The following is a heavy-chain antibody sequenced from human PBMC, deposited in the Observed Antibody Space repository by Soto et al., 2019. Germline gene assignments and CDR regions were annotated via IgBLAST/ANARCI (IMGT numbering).Heavy chain of an antibody. V-gene: IGHV3-30*18. CDR1: GFTFSSYG. D-gene: IGHD3-22*01. J-gene: IGHJ6*02. Sequence: GESLRLSCAASGFTFSSYGMHWVRQAPGKGLEWVAVISYDGSNKYYADSVKGRFTISRDNSKNTLYLQMNSLRAEDTAVYYCANTYYDSSGSLDDDYYYGMVVWGQGTTVTVSS. CDR3: ANTYYDSSGSLDDDYYYGMVV. CDR2: ISYDGSNK.